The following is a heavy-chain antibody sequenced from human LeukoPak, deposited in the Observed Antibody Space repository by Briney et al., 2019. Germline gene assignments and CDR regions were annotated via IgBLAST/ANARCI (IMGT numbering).Heavy chain of an antibody. D-gene: IGHD4-17*01. V-gene: IGHV4-59*01. CDR3: ARDRKDYGDYEDAFDI. J-gene: IGHJ3*02. CDR1: GGSLSSYY. CDR2: IYYSGST. Sequence: PSETLSLTCTVSGGSLSSYYWSRIRQPPGKGLEWIGYIYYSGSTNYNPSLKSRVTISVDTSKNQFSLKLSSVTAADTAVYYCARDRKDYGDYEDAFDIWGQGTMVTVSS.